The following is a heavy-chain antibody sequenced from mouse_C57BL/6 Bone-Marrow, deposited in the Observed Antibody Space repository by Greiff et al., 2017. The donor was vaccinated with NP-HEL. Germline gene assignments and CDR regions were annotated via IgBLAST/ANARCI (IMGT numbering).Heavy chain of an antibody. Sequence: DVMLVESGGGLVKPGGSLKLSCAASGFTFSSYAMSWVRQTPEKRLEWVATISDGGSYTYYPDNVKGRFTISRDNAKNNLYLQMSHLKSEDTAMYYCAREDSYYYGSRVFAYWGQGTLVTVSA. J-gene: IGHJ3*01. CDR2: ISDGGSYT. D-gene: IGHD1-1*01. CDR1: GFTFSSYA. CDR3: AREDSYYYGSRVFAY. V-gene: IGHV5-4*01.